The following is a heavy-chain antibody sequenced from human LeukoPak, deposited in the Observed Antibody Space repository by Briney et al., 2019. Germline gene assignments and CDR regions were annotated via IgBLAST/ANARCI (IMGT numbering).Heavy chain of an antibody. Sequence: GGSLRLFCAPSGFTFSSYGMSWVRQAPGKGLEWVSGISGSGGSTYYADSVKGRFTISRDNAKNSLYLQMNSLRAEDTAVYYCAREKEGYCSRTSCYLDYYYYYMDVWGKGTTVIISS. D-gene: IGHD2-2*01. CDR2: ISGSGGST. CDR1: GFTFSSYG. CDR3: AREKEGYCSRTSCYLDYYYYYMDV. V-gene: IGHV3-23*01. J-gene: IGHJ6*03.